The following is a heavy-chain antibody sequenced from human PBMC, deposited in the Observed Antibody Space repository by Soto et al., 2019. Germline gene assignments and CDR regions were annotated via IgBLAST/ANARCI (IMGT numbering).Heavy chain of an antibody. V-gene: IGHV3-33*01. CDR2: IWYDGSNK. D-gene: IGHD2-21*02. Sequence: QVQLVESGGGVVQSGRSLRLSCAASGFTFSSYGMHWVRQAPGKGLEWVAVIWYDGSNKYYADSVKGRFTISRDNSKNTLYLQMNSLRAEDTAVYYCARAPCGGDCYDFDYWGQGTLVTVSS. CDR1: GFTFSSYG. CDR3: ARAPCGGDCYDFDY. J-gene: IGHJ4*02.